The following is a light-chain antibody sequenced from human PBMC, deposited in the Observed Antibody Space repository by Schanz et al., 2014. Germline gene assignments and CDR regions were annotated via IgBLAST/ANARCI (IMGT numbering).Light chain of an antibody. V-gene: IGLV2-23*02. Sequence: QSALTQPASVSGSPGQSITISCTGTSSDVGSYNLVSWYQQHPGKAPKLMIYDVSKRPSGVPDRFSGSKSGNTASLTISGLQAEDEADYYCCSYAGSSTLVFGGGTKLTV. J-gene: IGLJ2*01. CDR1: SSDVGSYNL. CDR3: CSYAGSSTLV. CDR2: DVS.